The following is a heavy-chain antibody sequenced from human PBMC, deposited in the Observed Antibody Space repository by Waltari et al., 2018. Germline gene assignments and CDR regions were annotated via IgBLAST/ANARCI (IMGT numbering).Heavy chain of an antibody. D-gene: IGHD6-6*01. CDR3: ARGDSSSSPWFDP. CDR1: GYTFTSYA. J-gene: IGHJ5*02. CDR2: INAGNGNT. V-gene: IGHV1-3*01. Sequence: QVQLVQSGAEVKKPGASVKVSCKASGYTFTSYAMHWVRQAPGQRLEWMGWINAGNGNTKYAQKFQGRVTITRDTSASTAYMELSSLRSEDTAVYYCARGDSSSSPWFDPWGQGTLVTVSS.